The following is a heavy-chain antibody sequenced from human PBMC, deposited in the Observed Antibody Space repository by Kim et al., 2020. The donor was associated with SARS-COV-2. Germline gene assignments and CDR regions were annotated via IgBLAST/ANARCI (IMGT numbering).Heavy chain of an antibody. Sequence: NDYAGSVKSRITINPDTSKNQFSLQLNSVTPEDTAVYYCARDLLSRAFDIWGQGTMVTVSS. V-gene: IGHV6-1*01. J-gene: IGHJ3*02. CDR2: N. D-gene: IGHD2-21*01. CDR3: ARDLLSRAFDI.